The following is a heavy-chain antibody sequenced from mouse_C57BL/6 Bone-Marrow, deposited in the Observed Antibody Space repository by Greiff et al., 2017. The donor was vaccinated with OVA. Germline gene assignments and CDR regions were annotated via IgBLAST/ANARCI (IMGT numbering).Heavy chain of an antibody. CDR3: ARTGTTVVATNFDY. Sequence: QVQLKESGPGLVQPSQSLSITCTVSGFSLTSYGVHWVRQSPGKGLEWLGVIWSGGSTDYNAAFIYRLSISKDNSKSQVFFKMNSLQADDTAIYYCARTGTTVVATNFDYWGQGTTLTVSS. CDR1: GFSLTSYG. D-gene: IGHD1-1*01. V-gene: IGHV2-2*01. CDR2: IWSGGST. J-gene: IGHJ2*01.